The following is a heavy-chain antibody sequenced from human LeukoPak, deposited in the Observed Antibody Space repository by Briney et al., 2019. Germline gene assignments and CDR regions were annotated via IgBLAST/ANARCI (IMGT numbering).Heavy chain of an antibody. CDR3: ARTFGGYDYHFDY. J-gene: IGHJ4*02. V-gene: IGHV4-38-2*02. CDR1: GYSISSGYY. CDR2: IYHSGST. D-gene: IGHD5-12*01. Sequence: SETLSLTCTVSGYSISSGYYWGWIRQPPGKGLEWIGSIYHSGSTYYNPSLKSRVTISVDTSKNQFSLKLSSVTAADTAVYYCARTFGGYDYHFDYWGQGTLVTVSS.